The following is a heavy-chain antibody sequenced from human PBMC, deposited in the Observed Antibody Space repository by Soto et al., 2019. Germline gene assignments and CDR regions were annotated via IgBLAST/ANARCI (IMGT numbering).Heavy chain of an antibody. D-gene: IGHD3-22*01. Sequence: GGSLRLSCAASGFTFSSYSMNWVRQAPGKGLEWVSSISSSSSYIYYADSVKGRFTISRDNAKNSLYLQMNSLRAEDTAVYYCARDGSGYFHRNSYFDYWGQGTPVT. J-gene: IGHJ4*02. CDR3: ARDGSGYFHRNSYFDY. CDR1: GFTFSSYS. CDR2: ISSSSSYI. V-gene: IGHV3-21*01.